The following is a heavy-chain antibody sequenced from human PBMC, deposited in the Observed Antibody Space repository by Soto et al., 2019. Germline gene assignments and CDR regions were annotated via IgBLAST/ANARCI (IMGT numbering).Heavy chain of an antibody. CDR3: ARCPGVRGVIITGWFDP. CDR2: ISGRGATK. J-gene: IGHJ5*02. Sequence: QVQLVESGGGLVKPAGSLRLSCAASGFTFRDYYMAWIRQAPGKGLEWVSYISGRGATKYYADSMKGRFVISRDNAKTTLNLEMNSLRPDDTAVYYCARCPGVRGVIITGWFDPWGQGTLVTVSS. D-gene: IGHD3-10*01. V-gene: IGHV3-11*01. CDR1: GFTFRDYY.